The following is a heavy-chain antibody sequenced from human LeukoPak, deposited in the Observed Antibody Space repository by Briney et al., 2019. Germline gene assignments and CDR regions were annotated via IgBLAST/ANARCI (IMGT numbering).Heavy chain of an antibody. CDR1: GFTFSSYS. J-gene: IGHJ4*02. CDR3: ARDLRGGLAYSSDY. D-gene: IGHD6-13*01. Sequence: GGSLRLSCAASGFTFSSYSMNWVRQAPGKGLEWVSSISSSSSYIYYADSVKGRFTISRDNAKNSLYLQMNSLRAEDTAVYYCARDLRGGLAYSSDYWGQGTLVTVSS. CDR2: ISSSSSYI. V-gene: IGHV3-21*01.